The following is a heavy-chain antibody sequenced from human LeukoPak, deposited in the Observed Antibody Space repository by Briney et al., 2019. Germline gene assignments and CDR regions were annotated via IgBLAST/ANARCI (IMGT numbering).Heavy chain of an antibody. D-gene: IGHD2-2*03. Sequence: SETLSLTCTVSGGSINSVTYSWGWIRQPPGKGLECIGTIYYSGNTYYNPSLKSRVTISVDTSNNQFSLKLSSVTAAGTAVYYCARGHGSFWGQGTTVTVSS. V-gene: IGHV4-39*01. CDR2: IYYSGNT. CDR1: GGSINSVTYS. CDR3: ARGHGSF. J-gene: IGHJ6*02.